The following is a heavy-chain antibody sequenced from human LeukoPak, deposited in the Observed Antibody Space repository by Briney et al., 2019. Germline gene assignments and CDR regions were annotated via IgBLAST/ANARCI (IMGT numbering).Heavy chain of an antibody. J-gene: IGHJ4*02. CDR3: ARASTRVATVSVVVVGTVDF. Sequence: GGSLRLSCAASGFTFSSYAMHWVRQAPGKGLEWVAVISYDGSNKYYADSVKGRFTISRDNAKNTLYLQMNSLRAEDTAVYYCARASTRVATVSVVVVGTVDFWGQGTLVTVSS. V-gene: IGHV3-30-3*01. CDR2: ISYDGSNK. D-gene: IGHD3-22*01. CDR1: GFTFSSYA.